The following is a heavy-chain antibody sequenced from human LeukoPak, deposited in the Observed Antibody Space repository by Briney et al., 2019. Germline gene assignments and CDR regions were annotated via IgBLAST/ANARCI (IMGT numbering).Heavy chain of an antibody. CDR3: ASLGGTYDF. J-gene: IGHJ4*02. V-gene: IGHV4-59*08. D-gene: IGHD1-26*01. Sequence: SETLSLTCTVSGGSITNYYWSWIRQPPGKGLEWIGNIYYGGSTNYNPSLKGRVTMSVDTSRNQVSLNLRSVTAADTALYFCASLGGTYDFWGQGTLVTVSP. CDR1: GGSITNYY. CDR2: IYYGGST.